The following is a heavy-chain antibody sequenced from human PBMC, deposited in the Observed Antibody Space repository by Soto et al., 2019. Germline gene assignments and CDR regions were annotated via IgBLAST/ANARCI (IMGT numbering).Heavy chain of an antibody. V-gene: IGHV3-11*01. D-gene: IGHD3-22*01. CDR2: MSGSGRTI. CDR1: GFTFSDYY. CDR3: ARADRGKYEYDSSGPLGN. Sequence: QVQLVESGGGLVKPGGSLRLSCVASGFTFSDYYMTWIRQAPGKGLEWIAHMSGSGRTINYADSVKGRFTISRDSANNSLYLQLNSLTVEDTALYYCARADRGKYEYDSSGPLGNWGQGTLVTVSS. J-gene: IGHJ4*02.